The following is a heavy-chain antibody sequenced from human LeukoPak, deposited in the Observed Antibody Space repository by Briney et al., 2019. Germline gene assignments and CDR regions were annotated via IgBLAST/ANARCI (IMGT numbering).Heavy chain of an antibody. CDR3: ARGDYYYGSGSYYSPTFDS. CDR2: IHYRGNT. V-gene: IGHV4-30-4*01. D-gene: IGHD3-10*01. Sequence: PSQTLSLTCTVSGESINSGDFYWTWIRQPPGKGLAWIGSIHYRGNTHYHSSLKSRLTISVDTSKNQFSLRLPSVTAADTAVYYCARGDYYYGSGSYYSPTFDSWGQGTLVTVSS. CDR1: GESINSGDFY. J-gene: IGHJ4*02.